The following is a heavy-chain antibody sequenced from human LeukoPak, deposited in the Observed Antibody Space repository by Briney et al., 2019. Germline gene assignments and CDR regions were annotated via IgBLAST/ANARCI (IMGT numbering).Heavy chain of an antibody. CDR1: GGSMSNMY. Sequence: PSETLSLTCTVSGGSMSNMYWSWIRQPPGKGLEWIGYIHYTGSTNYNPSLKSRISMSVDTSKSQPSLRLTSVTAADTALYYCARGGWSLDYWGQGTLVAVSS. CDR3: ARGGWSLDY. D-gene: IGHD6-19*01. CDR2: IHYTGST. J-gene: IGHJ4*02. V-gene: IGHV4-59*01.